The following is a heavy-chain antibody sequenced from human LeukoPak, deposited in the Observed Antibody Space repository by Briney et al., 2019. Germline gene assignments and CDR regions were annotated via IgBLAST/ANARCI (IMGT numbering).Heavy chain of an antibody. D-gene: IGHD7-27*01. Sequence: GGSLRLSCAASGFTFSDYAMHWVRQAPGKGLEWVSIINGNGGSTHYADSVKGRFTVSRDNSKDSLYLQMNSLTTEDTAFYYCAKDSHWAYDHWGQGTLVTVSS. CDR3: AKDSHWAYDH. V-gene: IGHV3-43*02. J-gene: IGHJ4*02. CDR2: INGNGGST. CDR1: GFTFSDYA.